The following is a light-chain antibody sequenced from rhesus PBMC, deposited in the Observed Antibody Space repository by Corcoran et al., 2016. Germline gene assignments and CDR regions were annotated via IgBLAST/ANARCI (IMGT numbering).Light chain of an antibody. CDR1: QNIYSN. CDR2: AAS. Sequence: DIQMTQSPSALSASVGDRVTISCRASQNIYSNLAWYQQKPGKAPKLLIYAASSLKTGIPSRFSGSGAGTDFTRTISSLQPEDSAADYGQQYYDNPLTFGGGTKVEIK. V-gene: IGKV1S12*01. J-gene: IGKJ4*01. CDR3: QQYYDNPLT.